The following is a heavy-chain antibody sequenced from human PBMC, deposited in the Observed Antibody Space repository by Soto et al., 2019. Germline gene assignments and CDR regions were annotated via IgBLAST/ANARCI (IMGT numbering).Heavy chain of an antibody. CDR2: ISYSADKT. V-gene: IGHV3-23*01. D-gene: IGHD1-7*01. CDR3: ARRGRTATTNWGAFDI. CDR1: GFTFSNYV. Sequence: GGSLRLSCAASGFTFSNYVMNWVRQAPGKGLEWVSTISYSADKTFYADSVKGRFTISRDNSRDTLFLQVNSLRADDAAVYYCARRGRTATTNWGAFDIWGQGTMVTVSS. J-gene: IGHJ3*02.